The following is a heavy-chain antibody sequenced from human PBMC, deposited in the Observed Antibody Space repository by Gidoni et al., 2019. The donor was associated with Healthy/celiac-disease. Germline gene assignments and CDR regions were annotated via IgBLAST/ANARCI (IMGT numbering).Heavy chain of an antibody. J-gene: IGHJ3*02. D-gene: IGHD3-16*01. CDR3: ARLLGEVDAFDI. CDR2: IYYSGST. V-gene: IGHV4-39*01. CDR1: GGSVSSSSYY. Sequence: QLQLQESGPGLVKPSETLSLTCTVPGGSVSSSSYYWGWFRQPPGKGLEWIGSIYYSGSTYYNPSLKSRVTISVDTSKNQFSLKLSSVTAADTAVYYCARLLGEVDAFDIWGQGTMVTVSS.